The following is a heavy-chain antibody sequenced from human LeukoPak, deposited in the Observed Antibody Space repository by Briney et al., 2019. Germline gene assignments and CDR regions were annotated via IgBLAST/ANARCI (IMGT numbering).Heavy chain of an antibody. V-gene: IGHV4-31*03. D-gene: IGHD6-19*01. CDR1: GGSISSGGYY. Sequence: SETLSLTCTVSGGSISSGGYYWRWIRQHPGKGLEWIGYIYYCGSTYYNPSLKSRVTISVDTSKNQFSLTLSSVTAADTAVYYCTRQSSTIAVAGTFDYWGQGTLVTVSS. J-gene: IGHJ4*02. CDR2: IYYCGST. CDR3: TRQSSTIAVAGTFDY.